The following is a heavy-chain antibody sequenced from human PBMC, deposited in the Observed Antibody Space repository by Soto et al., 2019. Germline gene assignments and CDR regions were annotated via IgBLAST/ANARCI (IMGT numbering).Heavy chain of an antibody. V-gene: IGHV1-69*01. Sequence: QAQVVQAGAEVRKPGSSVKLSCKASEGTFNSYAIAWVRQAPGQGLEWMGGIIPYYNTLNYAQKFQDRVKITADDSTNTVYMELSSLRSDDTAVYFCASGASRWYPYFFDSWAQGTVVTVSS. J-gene: IGHJ4*02. CDR3: ASGASRWYPYFFDS. D-gene: IGHD6-13*01. CDR2: IIPYYNTL. CDR1: EGTFNSYA.